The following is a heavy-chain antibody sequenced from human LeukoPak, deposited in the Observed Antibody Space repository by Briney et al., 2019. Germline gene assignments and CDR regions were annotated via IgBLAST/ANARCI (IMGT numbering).Heavy chain of an antibody. CDR2: IIPIFGTA. D-gene: IGHD2-2*01. J-gene: IGHJ5*02. CDR3: ARDSPSIVVVPAAIAVGWFDP. CDR1: GGTFSSYA. Sequence: SVKVSCKASGGTFSSYANSWVRQAPGQGLEWMGGIIPIFGTANYAQKFQGRVTITADESTSTAYMELSSLRSEDTAVYYCARDSPSIVVVPAAIAVGWFDPWGQGTLVTVSS. V-gene: IGHV1-69*13.